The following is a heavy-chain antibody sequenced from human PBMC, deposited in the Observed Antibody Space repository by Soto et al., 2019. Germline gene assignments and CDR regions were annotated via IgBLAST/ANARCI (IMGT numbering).Heavy chain of an antibody. D-gene: IGHD2-15*01. CDR2: IIPILGIA. CDR3: ARELVVAATHFDY. J-gene: IGHJ4*02. CDR1: GGTFSSYT. V-gene: IGHV1-69*04. Sequence: SVKVSCKASGGTFSSYTISWVRQAPGQGLEWMGRIIPILGIANYAQKFQGRVTITADKSTSTAYMELSSLRSEDTAVYYCARELVVAATHFDYWGQGTLVTVSS.